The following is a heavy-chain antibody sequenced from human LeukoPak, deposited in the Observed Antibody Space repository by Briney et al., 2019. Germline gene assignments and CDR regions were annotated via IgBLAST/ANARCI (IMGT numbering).Heavy chain of an antibody. Sequence: ASVKVSCKASGYTFTSYGLSWVRQAPGQGLEWMGWISAYNGNTKYAQKLQGRVTMTTDTSTSTAYMELRSLRSDDTAVYYCARDFFKGGYCSSTSCYLGGFDPWGQGTQVTVSS. CDR3: ARDFFKGGYCSSTSCYLGGFDP. J-gene: IGHJ5*02. CDR1: GYTFTSYG. CDR2: ISAYNGNT. V-gene: IGHV1-18*01. D-gene: IGHD2-2*01.